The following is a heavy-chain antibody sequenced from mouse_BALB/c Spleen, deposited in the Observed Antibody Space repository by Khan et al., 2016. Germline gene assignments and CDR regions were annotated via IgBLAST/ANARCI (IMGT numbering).Heavy chain of an antibody. V-gene: IGHV1-37*01. CDR2: SNPYNGDT. D-gene: IGHD3-3*01. Sequence: VRLQQSGPELVKPGASVKISCKASGYSFTGYFMNWVKQSHGKSLEWIGRSNPYNGDTFYNQKFKGKATLTVDKSSSTAHMALLGLTSEDSSVDYCGRGTLYAIDYWGQGTSVTVSS. CDR1: GYSFTGYF. CDR3: GRGTLYAIDY. J-gene: IGHJ4*01.